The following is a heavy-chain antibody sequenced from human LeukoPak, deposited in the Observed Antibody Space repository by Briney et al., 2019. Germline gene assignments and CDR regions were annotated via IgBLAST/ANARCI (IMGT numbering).Heavy chain of an antibody. D-gene: IGHD5-24*01. J-gene: IGHJ4*02. Sequence: GGSLRLSCAASGFTFSSYWMTWVRRAPGKGLEWVANIKQDGSEKSYVDSVEGRFTISRDNAKNSLYLQMNSLRAEDTAVYYCARGRGRDGDNLVSWGQGTLVTVSS. CDR2: IKQDGSEK. CDR1: GFTFSSYW. CDR3: ARGRGRDGDNLVS. V-gene: IGHV3-7*03.